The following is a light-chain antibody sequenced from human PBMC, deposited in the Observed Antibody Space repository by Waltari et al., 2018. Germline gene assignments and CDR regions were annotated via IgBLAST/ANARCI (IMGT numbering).Light chain of an antibody. CDR2: WAS. CDR3: QHYYRAPYS. V-gene: IGKV4-1*01. J-gene: IGKJ2*03. Sequence: IVMTQSPASLAVSLGERATINSKSNHSLLFGSSRNYLAWYQQRRGQPPKLLLYWASIRESGVPDRIVGSGSGTDFTLTINNLQAEDVALYYCQHYYRAPYSFGQGTKLEI. CDR1: HSLLFGSSRNY.